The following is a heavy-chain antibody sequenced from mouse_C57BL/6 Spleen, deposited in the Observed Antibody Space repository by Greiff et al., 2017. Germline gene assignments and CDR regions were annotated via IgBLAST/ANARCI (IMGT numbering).Heavy chain of an antibody. D-gene: IGHD1-1*01. CDR1: GYTFTDYY. V-gene: IGHV1-26*01. Sequence: EVKLQQSGPELVKPGASVKISCKASGYTFTDYYMNWVKQSHGKSLEWIGDINPNNGGTSYNQKFKGKATLTVDKSSSTAYMELRSLTSEDSAVYYCARWITTVVGRLYAMDYWGQGTSVTVSS. CDR3: ARWITTVVGRLYAMDY. CDR2: INPNNGGT. J-gene: IGHJ4*01.